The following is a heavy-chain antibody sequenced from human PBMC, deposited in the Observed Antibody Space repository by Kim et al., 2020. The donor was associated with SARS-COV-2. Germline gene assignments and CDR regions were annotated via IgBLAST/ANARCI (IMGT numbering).Heavy chain of an antibody. CDR2: ISGSGGST. CDR1: GFTFSSYA. D-gene: IGHD3-10*01. CDR3: AKPPMVRGVIAGGTWGMDV. Sequence: GGSLRLSCAASGFTFSSYAMSWVRQAPGKGLEWVSAISGSGGSTYYADSVKGRFTISRDNSKNTLYLQMNSLRAEDTAVYYCAKPPMVRGVIAGGTWGMDVWGQGTTVTVSS. J-gene: IGHJ6*02. V-gene: IGHV3-23*01.